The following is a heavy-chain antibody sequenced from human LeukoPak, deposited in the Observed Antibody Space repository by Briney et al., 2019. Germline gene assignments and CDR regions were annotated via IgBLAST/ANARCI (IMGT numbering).Heavy chain of an antibody. J-gene: IGHJ4*02. CDR2: ISWNSGSI. CDR3: AKGGSGSTGGFFDY. Sequence: GGSLRLSCAASGFTLDDYAMHWVRQAPGKGLEWVSGISWNSGSIGYADPVKGRFTISRDNAKNSLYLQMNSLRAEDMALYYCAKGGSGSTGGFFDYWGQGTLVTVSS. V-gene: IGHV3-9*03. CDR1: GFTLDDYA. D-gene: IGHD2-15*01.